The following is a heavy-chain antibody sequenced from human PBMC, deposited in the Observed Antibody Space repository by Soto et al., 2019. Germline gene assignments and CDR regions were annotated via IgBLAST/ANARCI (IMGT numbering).Heavy chain of an antibody. V-gene: IGHV4-4*02. Sequence: SETLSLTCAVSGGSISSSNWWSWVRQPPGKGLEWIGEIYHSGSTNYNPSLKSRVTISVDKSKNQFSLKLSSVTAADTAVHYCARVSGSYYYGMDVWGQGITVTVSS. J-gene: IGHJ6*02. CDR2: IYHSGST. CDR3: ARVSGSYYYGMDV. CDR1: GGSISSSNW. D-gene: IGHD1-26*01.